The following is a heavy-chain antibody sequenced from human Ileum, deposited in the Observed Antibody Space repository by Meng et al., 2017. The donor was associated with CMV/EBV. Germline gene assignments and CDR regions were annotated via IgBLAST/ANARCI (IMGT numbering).Heavy chain of an antibody. CDR2: VNNRGRT. Sequence: QLQQGGEGLWKPSQTLSLTCAVSGEPLNGFFCSWIRQPPERGLEWIGEVNNRGRTNYNPSLKSRLTISIDTSKRQLSLMVTSVTAADSAIYYCASGRLQFTPSALQHWGPGTLVSVSS. CDR3: ASGRLQFTPSALQH. J-gene: IGHJ1*01. V-gene: IGHV4-34*02. D-gene: IGHD5-24*01. CDR1: GEPLNGFF.